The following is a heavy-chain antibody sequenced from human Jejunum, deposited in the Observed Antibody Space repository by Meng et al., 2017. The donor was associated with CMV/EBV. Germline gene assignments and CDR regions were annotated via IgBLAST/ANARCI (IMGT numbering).Heavy chain of an antibody. Sequence: SVDSITRSSSYWGWIRQPPGKQLEWIGIIWYSGETFIHSLKSRVTISRDTSKNQFFLNLRSVTAADTAVYYCARDSDYGSNSATYFDSWGQGTLVTVS. D-gene: IGHD4-17*01. CDR1: VDSITRSSSY. CDR2: IWYSGET. J-gene: IGHJ4*02. CDR3: ARDSDYGSNSATYFDS. V-gene: IGHV4-39*07.